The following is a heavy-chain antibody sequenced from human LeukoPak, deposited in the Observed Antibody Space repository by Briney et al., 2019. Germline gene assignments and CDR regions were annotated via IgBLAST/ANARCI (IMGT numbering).Heavy chain of an antibody. J-gene: IGHJ4*02. CDR3: AKARRLWFGELLMGQDFDY. Sequence: PGGSLRLSCAASGFTFSSYAMSWVRQAPGKGLEWVSAISGSGGSTYYADSVKGRFTISRDNSKNTLYLQMNSLRAEDTAVYYCAKARRLWFGELLMGQDFDYWGQGTLVTVSS. D-gene: IGHD3-10*01. CDR1: GFTFSSYA. V-gene: IGHV3-23*01. CDR2: ISGSGGST.